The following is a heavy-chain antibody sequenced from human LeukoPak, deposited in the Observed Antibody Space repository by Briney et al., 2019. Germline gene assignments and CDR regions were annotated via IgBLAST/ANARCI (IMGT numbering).Heavy chain of an antibody. V-gene: IGHV1-69*13. CDR2: IIPIFGTA. Sequence: SVEVSCKASGGTFSSYAISWVRQAPGQGLEWMGGIIPIFGTANYAQKFQGRVTITADESTSTAYMELSSLRSGDTAVYYCALTGVVPAAMLFDYWGQGTLVTVSS. D-gene: IGHD2-2*01. CDR1: GGTFSSYA. J-gene: IGHJ4*02. CDR3: ALTGVVPAAMLFDY.